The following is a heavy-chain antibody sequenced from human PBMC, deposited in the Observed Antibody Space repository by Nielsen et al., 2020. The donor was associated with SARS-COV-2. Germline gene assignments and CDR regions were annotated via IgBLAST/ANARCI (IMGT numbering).Heavy chain of an antibody. D-gene: IGHD6-6*01. J-gene: IGHJ6*02. V-gene: IGHV5-10-1*01. CDR2: IDPSDSYT. CDR3: ASIEYSSSYYYYGMDV. Sequence: GESLKISCKGSGYSFTSYWISWVRQMPGKGLEWMGRIDPSDSYTNYSPSFQGHVTISADKSISTAYLQWSSLKASDTAMYYCASIEYSSSYYYYGMDVWGQGTTVTVS. CDR1: GYSFTSYW.